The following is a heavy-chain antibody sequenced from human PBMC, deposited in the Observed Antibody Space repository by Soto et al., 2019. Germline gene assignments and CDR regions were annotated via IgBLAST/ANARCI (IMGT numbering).Heavy chain of an antibody. D-gene: IGHD4-17*01. V-gene: IGHV3-30*03. CDR1: GFTFSSYG. Sequence: QVQLVESWGGVVQPGRSLRLSCAASGFTFSSYGMHWVRQAPGKGLEWVAVISYDGSNKYYADSVKGRFTISRDNSKNTLYLQMNSLRAEDTAVYYCASSMTTVIHYGMDVWGQGTTVTVSS. J-gene: IGHJ6*02. CDR2: ISYDGSNK. CDR3: ASSMTTVIHYGMDV.